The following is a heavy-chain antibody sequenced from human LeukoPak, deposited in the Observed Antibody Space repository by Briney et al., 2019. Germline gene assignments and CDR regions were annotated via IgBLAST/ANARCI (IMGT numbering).Heavy chain of an antibody. Sequence: SETLSLTCTVSGGSISSSSYYWGWIRQPPGKGLEWIGSIYYSGSTYYNPSLRSRVTISVDTSKNQFSLKLSSVTAADTAVYYCASSYYYDSSGYYYPFDYWGQGTLVTVPS. CDR1: GGSISSSSYY. V-gene: IGHV4-39*01. CDR2: IYYSGST. CDR3: ASSYYYDSSGYYYPFDY. D-gene: IGHD3-22*01. J-gene: IGHJ4*02.